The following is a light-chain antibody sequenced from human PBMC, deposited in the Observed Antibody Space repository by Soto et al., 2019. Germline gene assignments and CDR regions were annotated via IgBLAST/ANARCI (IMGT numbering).Light chain of an antibody. CDR3: SSHAGSNNLLI. Sequence: QSVLTQPPSASGSPGQSVTISCTGTSSDVGGYNYVSWYQLHPGKAPKRMIYEVNKRPSGVPDRFSGSKSGNTASLTVSGLQAEDEAGYFCSSHAGSNNLLIFGGGTKLTVL. J-gene: IGLJ2*01. CDR1: SSDVGGYNY. CDR2: EVN. V-gene: IGLV2-8*01.